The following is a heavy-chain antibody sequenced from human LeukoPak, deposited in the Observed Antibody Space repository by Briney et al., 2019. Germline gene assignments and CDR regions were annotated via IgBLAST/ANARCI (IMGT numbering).Heavy chain of an antibody. J-gene: IGHJ5*02. CDR3: ARRSRITIFGVVISTSTNWFDP. Sequence: PSETLSLTCAVYGGSFSGYYWSWIRQPPGKGLEWIGEINHSGSTNYNPSLKSRVTILVDTSKNQFSLKLSSVTAADTAVYYCARRSRITIFGVVISTSTNWFDPWGQGTLVTVSS. CDR2: INHSGST. CDR1: GGSFSGYY. D-gene: IGHD3-3*01. V-gene: IGHV4-34*01.